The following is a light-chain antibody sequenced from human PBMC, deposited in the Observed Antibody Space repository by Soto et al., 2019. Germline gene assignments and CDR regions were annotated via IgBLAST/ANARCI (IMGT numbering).Light chain of an antibody. CDR3: QXXGSSPYT. J-gene: IGKJ2*01. V-gene: IGKV3-20*01. CDR1: QSVSGSY. Sequence: EIVLTQSPGTLSLSPGERXTLSCRASQSVSGSYLAWYQQKPGQAPRLLIHGASSRATGIPDRFSGSGSGTDFTLTISRLEPXXXAVXYXQXXGSSPYTFGQGTKLEIK. CDR2: GAS.